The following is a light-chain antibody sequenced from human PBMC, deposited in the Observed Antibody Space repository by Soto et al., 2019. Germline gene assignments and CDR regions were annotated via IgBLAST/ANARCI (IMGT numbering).Light chain of an antibody. CDR1: SGINVGTYM. CDR3: MTWHNSAWV. Sequence: QLVLTQPSSLSASPGASASLTCTLRSGINVGTYMIYWYQQKPGSPPQYLLRYKSDSDKRQGSGVPSRFSGSKDASANAAILLISGLQSEEEADYYCMTWHNSAWVFGGGTKLTVL. CDR2: YKSDSDK. V-gene: IGLV5-45*03. J-gene: IGLJ3*02.